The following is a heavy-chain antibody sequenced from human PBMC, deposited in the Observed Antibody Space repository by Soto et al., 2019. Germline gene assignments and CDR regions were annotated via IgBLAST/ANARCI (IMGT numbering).Heavy chain of an antibody. J-gene: IGHJ4*02. CDR3: XXXSESPYTEYYFDY. D-gene: IGHD2-2*02. CDR1: GFTFSSYG. Sequence: QVQLVESGGGVVQPGRSLRLSCAASGFTFSSYGMHWVRQAPGKGLEWVAVISYDGSNKYYADSVKGRFTISRDNSKNTLYLQXXSLRAEXTAVYYCXXXSESPYTEYYFDYWGQGTLVTVSS. CDR2: ISYDGSNK. V-gene: IGHV3-30*03.